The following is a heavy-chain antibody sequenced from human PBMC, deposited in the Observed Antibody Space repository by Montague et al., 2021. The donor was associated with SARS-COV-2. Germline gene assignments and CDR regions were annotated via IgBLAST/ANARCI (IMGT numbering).Heavy chain of an antibody. J-gene: IGHJ4*02. Sequence: SETLSLTCAVYGGSFSGYYWSWIHQPPGKGLEWIGEINHSGSTNYNPSLKSRVTISVDTSKNQFSLKLSSVTAADTAVNYCARGLAELRYFDWYHYYFDYWGQGTLVTVSS. V-gene: IGHV4-34*01. CDR3: ARGLAELRYFDWYHYYFDY. D-gene: IGHD3-9*01. CDR1: GGSFSGYY. CDR2: INHSGST.